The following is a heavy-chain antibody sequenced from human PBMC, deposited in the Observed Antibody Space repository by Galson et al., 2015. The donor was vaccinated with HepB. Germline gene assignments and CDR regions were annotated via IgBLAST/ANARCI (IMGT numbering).Heavy chain of an antibody. Sequence: SLRLSCAASGFTFSSYAMDWVRQVPGKGLEWVAFRGSDGSTRSYADSVKGRFTTSRDKSKNKLYVQMDSLRSDDTAVYYSAKGADYCFVNWGQGTLVTVAS. V-gene: IGHV3-30*02. CDR1: GFTFSSYA. J-gene: IGHJ4*02. CDR2: RGSDGSTR. CDR3: AKGADYCFVN.